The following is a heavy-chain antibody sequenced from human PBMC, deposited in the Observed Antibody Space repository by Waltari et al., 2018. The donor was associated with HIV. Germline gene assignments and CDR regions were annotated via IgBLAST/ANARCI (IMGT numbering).Heavy chain of an antibody. V-gene: IGHV4-34*01. CDR1: GGSFSGYY. D-gene: IGHD4-17*01. CDR2: INHSGST. Sequence: QVQLQQWGAGLLKPSETLSLTCAVYGGSFSGYYWSWIRQPPGKGLEWIGEINHSGSTNYNPSLKSRVTISVDTSKNQFSLKLSSLTAADTAVYYCARGEWDYGDSTQPLGNWFDPWGQGTLVTVSS. CDR3: ARGEWDYGDSTQPLGNWFDP. J-gene: IGHJ5*02.